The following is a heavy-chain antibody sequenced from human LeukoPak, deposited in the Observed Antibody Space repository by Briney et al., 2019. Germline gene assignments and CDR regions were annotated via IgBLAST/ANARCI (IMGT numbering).Heavy chain of an antibody. CDR2: INPSSGDT. CDR3: ARDYYGSGTYYSGSYNWFDP. J-gene: IGHJ5*02. Sequence: ASVKVSCKASGYAFTAYYMHWVRQAPGQGLEWMGWINPSSGDTSYAQKFQGRVTMTRDTSIRTVYMELSSLRSDDTAVYYCARDYYGSGTYYSGSYNWFDPWGQGTLVTVSS. D-gene: IGHD3-10*01. V-gene: IGHV1-2*02. CDR1: GYAFTAYY.